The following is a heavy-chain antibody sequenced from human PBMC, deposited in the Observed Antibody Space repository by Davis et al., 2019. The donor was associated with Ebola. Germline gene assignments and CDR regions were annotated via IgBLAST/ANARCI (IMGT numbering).Heavy chain of an antibody. CDR1: GDSISSSNW. J-gene: IGHJ5*02. Sequence: MPSETLSLTCDVSGDSISSSNWWRWVRQPPGKGLEWIGEIYHSGTTNYNPSLKSRVTISVDKSKNQFSLKLSSVTAADTAVYYCARDVGSAWRWLDPWGQGTLVTVSS. CDR2: IYHSGTT. D-gene: IGHD2-15*01. CDR3: ARDVGSAWRWLDP. V-gene: IGHV4-4*02.